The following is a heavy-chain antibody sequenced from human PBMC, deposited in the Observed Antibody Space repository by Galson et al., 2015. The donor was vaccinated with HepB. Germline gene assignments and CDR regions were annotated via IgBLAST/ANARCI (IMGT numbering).Heavy chain of an antibody. J-gene: IGHJ4*02. V-gene: IGHV3-23*01. CDR1: GFTFSSYA. CDR3: AKRGDGNVYYFDY. Sequence: SLRLSCAASGFTFSSYAMSWVRQAPGKGLEWVSAISGSGGSTYYADSVKGRFTISRDNSKNTLYLQMNSLRAEDTAVYYCAKRGDGNVYYFDYWGQGTLVTVSS. CDR2: ISGSGGST. D-gene: IGHD3-16*01.